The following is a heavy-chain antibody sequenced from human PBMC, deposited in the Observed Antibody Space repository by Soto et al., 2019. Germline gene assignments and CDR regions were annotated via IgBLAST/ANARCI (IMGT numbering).Heavy chain of an antibody. J-gene: IGHJ3*02. V-gene: IGHV1-2*04. CDR1: GYTFTGYY. CDR2: INPNSGGT. D-gene: IGHD3-22*01. Sequence: QVQLVQSGAEVKKPGASVKVSCKASGYTFTGYYMHWVRQAPGQGLEWMGWINPNSGGTNYAQKFQGWVTMTRDTSISTAYMVLSRLRSDDTAVYYCARARGYDYDSSGSGVDAFDIWGQGTMVTVSS. CDR3: ARARGYDYDSSGSGVDAFDI.